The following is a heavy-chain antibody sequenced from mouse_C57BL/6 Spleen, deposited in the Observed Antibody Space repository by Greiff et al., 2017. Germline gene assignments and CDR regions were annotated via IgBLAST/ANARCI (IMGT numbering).Heavy chain of an antibody. V-gene: IGHV1-82*01. CDR2: IYPGDGDT. J-gene: IGHJ2*01. D-gene: IGHD1-1*01. Sequence: VQLQQSGPELVKPGASVKISCKASGYAFSSSWMNWVKQRPGTGLEWIGRIYPGDGDTNYNGKFKGKATLTADKSSSTAYMQLSSLTSEDSAVYFCARAYYGSSYDYWGQGTTLTVSS. CDR1: GYAFSSSW. CDR3: ARAYYGSSYDY.